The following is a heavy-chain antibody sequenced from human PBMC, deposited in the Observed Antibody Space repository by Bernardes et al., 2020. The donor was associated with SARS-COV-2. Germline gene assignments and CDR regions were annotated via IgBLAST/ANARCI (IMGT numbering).Heavy chain of an antibody. Sequence: TLSLTCTVSGGSISSGGYYWSWIRQHPGKGLEWIGYIYYSGSTYYNPSLKSRVTISVDTSKNQFSLKLSSVTAADTAVYYCARDKVVPAATLSAYYYGMDVWGQGTTVTVSS. CDR3: ARDKVVPAATLSAYYYGMDV. J-gene: IGHJ6*02. D-gene: IGHD2-2*01. V-gene: IGHV4-31*03. CDR2: IYYSGST. CDR1: GGSISSGGYY.